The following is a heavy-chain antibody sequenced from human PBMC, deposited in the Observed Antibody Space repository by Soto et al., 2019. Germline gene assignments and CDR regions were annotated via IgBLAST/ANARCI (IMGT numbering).Heavy chain of an antibody. Sequence: GGSLRLSCAASGFTFSSYAMSWVRQAPGKGLEWVSAISGSGGSTYYADSVKGRFTISRDNSKNTLYLQMNSLRAEDTAVYYCAKVRSSGWYSSGYFQHWGQGTLVTVSS. CDR1: GFTFSSYA. CDR3: AKVRSSGWYSSGYFQH. CDR2: ISGSGGST. D-gene: IGHD6-19*01. V-gene: IGHV3-23*01. J-gene: IGHJ1*01.